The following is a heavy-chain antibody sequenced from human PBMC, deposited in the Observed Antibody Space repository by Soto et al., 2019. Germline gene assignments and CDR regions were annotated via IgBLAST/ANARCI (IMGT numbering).Heavy chain of an antibody. CDR2: IGSSSSYT. D-gene: IGHD3-10*01. J-gene: IGHJ5*02. CDR1: GFTFSDYY. V-gene: IGHV3-11*05. Sequence: PGGSLRLSCAASGFTFSDYYMNWIRQAPGKGLEWVSYIGSSSSYTNYADSVKGRFTISRDNAKNSLYLQMNSLRAEDTAVYYCARDHYGPGWFDPWGQGTLVTVSS. CDR3: ARDHYGPGWFDP.